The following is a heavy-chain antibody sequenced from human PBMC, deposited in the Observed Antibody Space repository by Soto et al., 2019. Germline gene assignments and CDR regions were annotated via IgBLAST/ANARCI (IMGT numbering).Heavy chain of an antibody. CDR2: IIPIFGTA. D-gene: IGHD3-22*01. J-gene: IGHJ5*02. Sequence: QGQLVQSGAEVKKPGSSVKVSCKASGGTFSSYAISWVRQAPGQGLEWMGEIIPIFGTANYAQKFQGRVTITADESTSTAYMELSSLRSEDTAVYSCARDRGPSSGYYPYWFDPWGQGTLVTVSS. CDR1: GGTFSSYA. CDR3: ARDRGPSSGYYPYWFDP. V-gene: IGHV1-69*12.